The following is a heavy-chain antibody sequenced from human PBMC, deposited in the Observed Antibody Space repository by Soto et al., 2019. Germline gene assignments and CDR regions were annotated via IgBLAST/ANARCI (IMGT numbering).Heavy chain of an antibody. CDR2: ISGSGGST. Sequence: EVQLLESGGGLVQPGGSLRLSCAASGFTFSNYAVTWVRQAPGKGLEWVSTISGSGGSTYYADSVKGRFTISRDNSKNTLYLQTNSLRAEDTAVYYCATDQGSSWYEIDYWGQGTLVTVSS. D-gene: IGHD6-13*01. V-gene: IGHV3-23*01. CDR1: GFTFSNYA. J-gene: IGHJ4*02. CDR3: ATDQGSSWYEIDY.